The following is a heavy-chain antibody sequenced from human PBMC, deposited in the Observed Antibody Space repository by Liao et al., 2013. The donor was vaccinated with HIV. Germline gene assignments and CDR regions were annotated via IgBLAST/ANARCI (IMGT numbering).Heavy chain of an antibody. CDR1: GGSISSGGYS. CDR3: AGADYYDSSGYYYSSAFDI. D-gene: IGHD3-22*01. V-gene: IGHV4-30-2*01. Sequence: QLQLQESGSGLVKPSQTLSLTCAVSGGSISSGGYSWSWIRQPPGKGLEWIGYIYHSGSTYYNPSLKSRVTISVDRSKNQFSLKLSSVTAADTAVYYCAGADYYDSSGYYYSSAFDIWAKGQWSPSLQ. J-gene: IGHJ3*02. CDR2: IYHSGST.